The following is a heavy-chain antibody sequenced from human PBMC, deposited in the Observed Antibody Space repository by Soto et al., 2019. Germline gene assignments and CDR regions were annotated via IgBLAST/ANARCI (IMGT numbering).Heavy chain of an antibody. CDR3: ARGESQQQRDY. D-gene: IGHD6-25*01. J-gene: IGHJ4*02. V-gene: IGHV4-4*02. CDR2: IHHGGNS. Sequence: QVQLQESGPGLVKPSGTLSLTCAVSGDSIISDKWWSWVRQAPGKGLEWIGEIHHGGNSKYNPPLKSRVIISVDRSKNQFSLNLTSVTDADTAVYYCARGESQQQRDYWGQGTLVTVSS. CDR1: GDSIISDKW.